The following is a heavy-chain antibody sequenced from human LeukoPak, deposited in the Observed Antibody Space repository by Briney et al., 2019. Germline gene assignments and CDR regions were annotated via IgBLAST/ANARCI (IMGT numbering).Heavy chain of an antibody. V-gene: IGHV1-2*06. CDR1: GYTLTGYH. CDR2: INPNSGDT. CDR3: ARDQGSLSRSWYTGY. D-gene: IGHD6-13*01. Sequence: GASVKVSCKASGYTLTGYHIHWVRQAPGQGLEWMGRINPNSGDTNFAQKFQGRVTMTRDTSITTAYMELSSLRPDDTAVYFCARDQGSLSRSWYTGYWGQGTQVTVSS. J-gene: IGHJ4*02.